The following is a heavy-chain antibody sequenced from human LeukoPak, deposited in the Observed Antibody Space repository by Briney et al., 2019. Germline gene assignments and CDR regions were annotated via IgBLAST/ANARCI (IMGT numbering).Heavy chain of an antibody. D-gene: IGHD3-22*01. Sequence: GGSLRLSCAASGFTLSNTWLNWVRQAPGKGLEWVSGINWNGGSTGYADSVKGRFTISRDNAKNSLYLQMNSLRAEDTALYYCARDLPQIEYWGQGTLVTVSS. V-gene: IGHV3-20*04. CDR1: GFTLSNTW. J-gene: IGHJ4*02. CDR3: ARDLPQIEY. CDR2: INWNGGST.